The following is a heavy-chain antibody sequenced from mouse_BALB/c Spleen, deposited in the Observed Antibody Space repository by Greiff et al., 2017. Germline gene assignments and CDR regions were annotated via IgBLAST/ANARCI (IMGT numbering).Heavy chain of an antibody. J-gene: IGHJ4*01. CDR2: IWAGGST. Sequence: VQGVESGPGLVAPSQSLSITCTVSGFSLTSYGVHWVRQPPGKGLEWLGVIWAGGSTNYNSALMSRLSISKDNSKSQVFLKMNSLQTDDTAVYYCARDGSSWGYAMDYWGQGTSVTVSS. CDR1: GFSLTSYG. CDR3: ARDGSSWGYAMDY. V-gene: IGHV2-9*02. D-gene: IGHD1-1*01.